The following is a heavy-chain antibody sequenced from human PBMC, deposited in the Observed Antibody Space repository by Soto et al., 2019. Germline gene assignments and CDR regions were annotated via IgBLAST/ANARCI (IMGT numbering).Heavy chain of an antibody. V-gene: IGHV1-2*04. CDR1: GYTFTGYY. J-gene: IGHJ6*02. D-gene: IGHD6-13*01. CDR2: INPNSGGT. CDR3: ARAKPKSAGLLDFYYYYGMDV. Sequence: ASVKVSCKASGYTFTGYYMHWVRQAPGQGLEWMGWINPNSGGTNYAQKFQGWVTMTRDTSISTAYMELSRLRSDDTAVHYCARAKPKSAGLLDFYYYYGMDVWGQGTTVTVSS.